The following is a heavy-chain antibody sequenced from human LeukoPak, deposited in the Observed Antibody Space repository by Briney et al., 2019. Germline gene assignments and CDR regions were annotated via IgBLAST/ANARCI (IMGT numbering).Heavy chain of an antibody. Sequence: SETLSLTCSVSGGSISDYYWSWIRQPPGKGLEWIGYMYYSGSTKYNPSLTSRVAMSVDTSKNQFSLRLSSVTAADTAIYYCATSPGRLQLTDWGRGTPVTVSS. CDR2: MYYSGST. J-gene: IGHJ4*02. CDR3: ATSPGRLQLTD. CDR1: GGSISDYY. D-gene: IGHD5-24*01. V-gene: IGHV4-59*01.